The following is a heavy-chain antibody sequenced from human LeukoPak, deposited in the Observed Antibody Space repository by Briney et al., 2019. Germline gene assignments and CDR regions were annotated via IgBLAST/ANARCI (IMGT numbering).Heavy chain of an antibody. V-gene: IGHV4-38-2*02. CDR2: IYHSGST. CDR1: GYSISSGYY. J-gene: IGHJ4*02. CDR3: ARDSYLGSSDFDY. Sequence: SETLSLTCTVSGYSISSGYYWGWIRQPPGKGLEWIGSIYHSGSTYYNPSLKSRVTISVDTSKNQFSLKLSSVTAADTAVYHCARDSYLGSSDFDYWGQGTLVTVSS. D-gene: IGHD6-13*01.